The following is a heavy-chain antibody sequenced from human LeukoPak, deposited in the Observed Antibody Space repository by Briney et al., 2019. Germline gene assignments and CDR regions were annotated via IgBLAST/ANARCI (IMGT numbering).Heavy chain of an antibody. D-gene: IGHD3-10*01. V-gene: IGHV4-61*08. CDR2: FYYSGYT. CDR3: ARTTMVRGTYYMDV. J-gene: IGHJ6*03. Sequence: PSETLSLTCAVSGGSISRGGYSWSWIRQPPGKGLEWIGYFYYSGYTNYNPSLKSRVTISVDTSKNQFSLKLSSVTAADTAVYYCARTTMVRGTYYMDVWGKGTTVTISS. CDR1: GGSISRGGYS.